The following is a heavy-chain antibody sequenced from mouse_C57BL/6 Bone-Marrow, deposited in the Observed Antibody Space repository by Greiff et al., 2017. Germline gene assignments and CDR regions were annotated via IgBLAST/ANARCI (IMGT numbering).Heavy chain of an antibody. CDR1: GYTFTSYG. J-gene: IGHJ2*01. V-gene: IGHV1-81*01. D-gene: IGHD2-4*01. CDR3: ARSDDYDYYLDY. CDR2: IYPRSGNT. Sequence: VQLQESGAELARPGASVKLSCKASGYTFTSYGISWVKQRTGQGLEWIGEIYPRSGNTYYNEKFKGKATLTADKSSSTAYMELRSLTSEDSAVYFCARSDDYDYYLDYWGQGTTLTVSS.